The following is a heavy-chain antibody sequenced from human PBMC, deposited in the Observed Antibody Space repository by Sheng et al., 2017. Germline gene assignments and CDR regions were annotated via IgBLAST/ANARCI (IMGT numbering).Heavy chain of an antibody. CDR2: ISYDGSHE. D-gene: IGHD3-9*01. Sequence: QVELVESGGGVVQPGTSLRLSCIASGFTFSTYGMHWVRQAPGKGLEWVAVISYDGSHEYYADSVKGRFTISRDNSKDTLYLQMKSLRSEDTAVYYCAKDFDSALRYFAWLSPLDYWGQGSLVT. CDR3: AKDFDSALRYFAWLSPLDY. J-gene: IGHJ4*02. CDR1: GFTFSTYG. V-gene: IGHV3-30*18.